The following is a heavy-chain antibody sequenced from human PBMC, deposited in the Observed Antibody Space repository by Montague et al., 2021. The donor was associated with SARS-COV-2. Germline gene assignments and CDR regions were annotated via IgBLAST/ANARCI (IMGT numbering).Heavy chain of an antibody. Sequence: SLRLSCAASGSTFSSYWMHWVRQAPGRGLVWVSRISSDGSGTTYADSVKGRFTISRDNAKNTLYLQMNSLRAEDTAVYYCARDTDSGSYWDAFDIWGQGTMGTVSS. V-gene: IGHV3-74*01. J-gene: IGHJ3*02. D-gene: IGHD1-26*01. CDR3: ARDTDSGSYWDAFDI. CDR1: GSTFSSYW. CDR2: ISSDGSGT.